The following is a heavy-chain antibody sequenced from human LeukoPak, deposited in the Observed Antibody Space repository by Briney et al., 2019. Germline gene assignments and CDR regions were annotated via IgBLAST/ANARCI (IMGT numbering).Heavy chain of an antibody. CDR2: INHSGST. Sequence: SETLSLTCAVYGGSFSGYYWSWIRQPPGKGLEWIGEINHSGSTNYNPSLKSRVTISVDTSKNQFSLKLSSVTAADTAVYYCARESHTAGTGFYYYYYMDVWGKGTTVTISS. CDR3: ARESHTAGTGFYYYYYMDV. V-gene: IGHV4-34*01. CDR1: GGSFSGYY. J-gene: IGHJ6*03. D-gene: IGHD6-13*01.